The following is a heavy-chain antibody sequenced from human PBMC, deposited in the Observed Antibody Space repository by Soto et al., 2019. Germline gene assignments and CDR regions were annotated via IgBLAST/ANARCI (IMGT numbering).Heavy chain of an antibody. CDR3: TRGLASGDY. CDR2: INPNGGST. CDR1: GYIFTNFY. Sequence: QVQLVQPGAEVKKPGASVKFSCKASGYIFTNFYIHWVRQAPGQGLEWIGIINPNGGSTNYAQNFQYRVTMTMDTSTSTVYMDLISLRSEDTAVYYCTRGLASGDYWGQGTLITVSS. D-gene: IGHD6-6*01. J-gene: IGHJ4*02. V-gene: IGHV1-46*03.